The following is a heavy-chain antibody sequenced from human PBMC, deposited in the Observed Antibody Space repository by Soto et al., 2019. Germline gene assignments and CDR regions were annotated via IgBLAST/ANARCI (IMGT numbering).Heavy chain of an antibody. CDR3: ARDQRFFAIAAAGTSSAHAGDAFDI. CDR1: GGTFSSYA. CDR2: IIPIFGTA. V-gene: IGHV1-69*01. Sequence: QVQLVQSGAEVKKPGSSVKVSCKASGGTFSSYAISWVRQAPGQGLEWMGGIIPIFGTANYAQKFQGRVTITADESTSTAYMELSSLRSEDTAVYYCARDQRFFAIAAAGTSSAHAGDAFDIWGQGTMVTVSS. D-gene: IGHD6-13*01. J-gene: IGHJ3*02.